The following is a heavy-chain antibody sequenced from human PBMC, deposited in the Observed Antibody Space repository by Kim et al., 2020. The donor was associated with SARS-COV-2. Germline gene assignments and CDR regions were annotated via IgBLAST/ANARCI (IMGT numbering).Heavy chain of an antibody. D-gene: IGHD2-21*01. V-gene: IGHV4-34*01. CDR2: INHSGST. Sequence: SETLSLTCAVYGGSFSGYYWSWIRQPPGKGLEWIGEINHSGSTNYNPSLKSRVTISVDTSKNQFSLKLSSVTAADTAVYYCARGLGSLWRFDPCGQGTL. J-gene: IGHJ5*02. CDR1: GGSFSGYY. CDR3: ARGLGSLWRFDP.